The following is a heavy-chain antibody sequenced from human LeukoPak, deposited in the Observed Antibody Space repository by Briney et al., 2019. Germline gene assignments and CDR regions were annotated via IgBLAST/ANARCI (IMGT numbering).Heavy chain of an antibody. CDR3: ARVGLDWGSIDY. J-gene: IGHJ4*02. D-gene: IGHD3/OR15-3a*01. Sequence: SETLSLTCAVSGGSISSSSYYWGWIRQPPGKGLEWIGNIYYSGSTYYNPSLKSRVTVSVGTSKNHFSLKLSSVTAADTAVYYCARVGLDWGSIDYWGQGTPVTVSS. V-gene: IGHV4-39*02. CDR2: IYYSGST. CDR1: GGSISSSSYY.